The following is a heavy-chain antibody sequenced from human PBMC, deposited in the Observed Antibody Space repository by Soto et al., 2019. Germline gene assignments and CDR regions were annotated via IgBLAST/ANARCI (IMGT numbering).Heavy chain of an antibody. V-gene: IGHV4-39*07. D-gene: IGHD3-22*01. Sequence: SETLSLTCTVSGGSISSSSYYWGWIRQPPGKGLEWIGSIYYSGSTYYNPSLKSRVTISVDTSKNQFSLKLSSVTAADTAVYYCARVGGYYYDSSGYYYVENWFDPWGQGTLVTVSS. CDR1: GGSISSSSYY. CDR2: IYYSGST. CDR3: ARVGGYYYDSSGYYYVENWFDP. J-gene: IGHJ5*02.